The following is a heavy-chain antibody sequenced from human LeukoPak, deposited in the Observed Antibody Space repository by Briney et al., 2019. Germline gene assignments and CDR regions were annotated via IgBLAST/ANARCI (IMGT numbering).Heavy chain of an antibody. CDR2: IYPGDSDT. Sequence: GESLQISCKGSGYSFTSYWIGWVRQMPGKGLEWMGIIYPGDSDTRYSPSFQGQVTISADKSISTAYLQWSSLKASDTAMYYCARHKTYYYDSSGYLLDYWGQGTLVTVSS. CDR1: GYSFTSYW. D-gene: IGHD3-22*01. J-gene: IGHJ4*02. V-gene: IGHV5-51*01. CDR3: ARHKTYYYDSSGYLLDY.